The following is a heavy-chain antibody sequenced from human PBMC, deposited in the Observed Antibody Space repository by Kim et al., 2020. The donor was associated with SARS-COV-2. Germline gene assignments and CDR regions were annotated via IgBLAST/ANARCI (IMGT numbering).Heavy chain of an antibody. J-gene: IGHJ3*02. V-gene: IGHV3-15*01. CDR1: GFTFSNAW. D-gene: IGHD3-22*01. CDR2: IKSKTDGGTT. Sequence: GGSLRLSCAASGFTFSNAWMSWVRQAPGKGLEWVGRIKSKTDGGTTDYAAPVKGRFTISRDDSKNTLYLQMNSLKTEDTAVYYCTTDLYYYDSSGYYSSAFDIWGQGTMVTVSS. CDR3: TTDLYYYDSSGYYSSAFDI.